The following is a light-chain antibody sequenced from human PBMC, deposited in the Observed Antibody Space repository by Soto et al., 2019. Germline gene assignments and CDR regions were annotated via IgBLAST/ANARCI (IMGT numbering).Light chain of an antibody. CDR1: QSVRSTY. Sequence: EIVLTQSPGILSLSPGERATLSCRASQSVRSTYLAWYQQKPGQAPRLLIHGASSRATGIPDRFSGSGSGTDFTLTISRLEPEGFAVYYCQYYSSSLSITFGQGTRLEIK. CDR2: GAS. J-gene: IGKJ5*01. CDR3: QYYSSSLSIT. V-gene: IGKV3-20*01.